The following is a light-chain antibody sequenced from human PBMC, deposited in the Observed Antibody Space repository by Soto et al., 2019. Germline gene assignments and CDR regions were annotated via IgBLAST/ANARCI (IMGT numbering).Light chain of an antibody. Sequence: QSVLTQPASVSGSPGQSITISCTGTSSDVGAYNSVSWYQQHPGKAPKLMIYEVSNRPSGVSNRFSGSKSGNTASLTISGLQAGDEADYYCSSYTSSSTRVFGSGTKVTVL. CDR3: SSYTSSSTRV. J-gene: IGLJ1*01. CDR1: SSDVGAYNS. V-gene: IGLV2-14*01. CDR2: EVS.